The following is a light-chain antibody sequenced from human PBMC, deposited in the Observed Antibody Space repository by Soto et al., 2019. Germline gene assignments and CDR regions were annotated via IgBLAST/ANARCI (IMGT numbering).Light chain of an antibody. V-gene: IGKV3-15*01. CDR2: GAS. CDR3: QQYNNRPPDT. Sequence: EIVMTQSPATLSVYPVERATLSCRASQSVNSNVAWYQQKPGQAPRLLIYGASTRAAGIPARFSGSGSGTEFSLTISSLQSEDGAVYYCQQYNNRPPDTFGQGTKLEIK. J-gene: IGKJ2*01. CDR1: QSVNSN.